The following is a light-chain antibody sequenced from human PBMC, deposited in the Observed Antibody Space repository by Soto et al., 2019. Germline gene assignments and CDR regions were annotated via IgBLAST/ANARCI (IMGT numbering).Light chain of an antibody. V-gene: IGKV3-15*01. Sequence: EVMMTQSPTSLSVSPGERVPLSCRSSQSVADNLAWFQQKPGQGPRLLIYGASTRATGIPARFSGSGSETDFTLTISSLRSEDSAVYHCQQYNILPITFGQGTRLEI. J-gene: IGKJ5*01. CDR1: QSVADN. CDR3: QQYNILPIT. CDR2: GAS.